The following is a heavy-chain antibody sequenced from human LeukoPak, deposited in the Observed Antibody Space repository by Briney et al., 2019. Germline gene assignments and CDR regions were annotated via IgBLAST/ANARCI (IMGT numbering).Heavy chain of an antibody. J-gene: IGHJ3*02. CDR1: GYTFTGYY. Sequence: ASVKVSCKASGYTFTGYYMHWVRQAPGQGLEWMGWINPNSGGTNYAQKFQGWVTMTRDTSISTAYMELSRLRSDDTAVYYCAREILGYSRYDSRAFDIWGQGTMVTVSS. CDR2: INPNSGGT. CDR3: AREILGYSRYDSRAFDI. D-gene: IGHD5-12*01. V-gene: IGHV1-2*04.